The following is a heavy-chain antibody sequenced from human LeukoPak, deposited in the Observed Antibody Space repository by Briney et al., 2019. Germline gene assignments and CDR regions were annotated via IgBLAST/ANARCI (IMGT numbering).Heavy chain of an antibody. D-gene: IGHD1-14*01. Sequence: PGGSLRLSCAASGFTFTSYGMHCVRQAPGKGLEWVAGISEDGINKYYADSVKGRFTISRDNSNNTLFLQMNSLRAEDTAVYYCAKDRETTASGTFDYWGQGALVTVSS. CDR1: GFTFTSYG. V-gene: IGHV3-30*18. J-gene: IGHJ4*02. CDR2: ISEDGINK. CDR3: AKDRETTASGTFDY.